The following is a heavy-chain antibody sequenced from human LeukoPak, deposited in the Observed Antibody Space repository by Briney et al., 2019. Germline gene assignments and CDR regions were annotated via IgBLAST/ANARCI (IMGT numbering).Heavy chain of an antibody. CDR3: ARRTYSWHVDS. V-gene: IGHV4-39*01. D-gene: IGHD5-18*01. J-gene: IGHJ4*02. CDR1: GGSISSSNHY. CDR2: IYYGGST. Sequence: SETLSLTCTVSGGSISSSNHYWGWIRQPPGKGLEWIGDIYYGGSTSYYPSLKGRVTISVDTAKNQFSLKLSSVTAADTAVYYCARRTYSWHVDSWGQGTLVTVSS.